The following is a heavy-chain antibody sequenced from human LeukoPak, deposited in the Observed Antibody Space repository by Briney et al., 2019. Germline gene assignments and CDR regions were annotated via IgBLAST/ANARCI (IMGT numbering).Heavy chain of an antibody. Sequence: VSVKVSCKASGYTFTGYYMHWVRQAPGQGLEWMGWINPNSGGTNYAQKFQGRVTMTRDTSISTAYMELSRLRSDDTAVYYCARGIRIVVVPAAIRFDYWGQGTLVTVSS. D-gene: IGHD2-2*02. CDR1: GYTFTGYY. CDR3: ARGIRIVVVPAAIRFDY. CDR2: INPNSGGT. V-gene: IGHV1-2*02. J-gene: IGHJ4*02.